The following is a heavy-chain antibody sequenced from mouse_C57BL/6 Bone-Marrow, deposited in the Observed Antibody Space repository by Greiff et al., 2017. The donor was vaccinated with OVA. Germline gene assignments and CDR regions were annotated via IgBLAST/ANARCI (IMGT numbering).Heavy chain of an antibody. Sequence: VQLQQPGAELVKPGASVKMFCKASGYTFTSYWITWVKQRPGQGLEWIGDIYPGSGSTNYNEKFKSKATLTVDTSSSTAYMQLSSLTSEDSAVYYCARSGDYYGLYYFDYWGQGTTLTVSS. CDR3: ARSGDYYGLYYFDY. CDR2: IYPGSGST. J-gene: IGHJ2*01. CDR1: GYTFTSYW. V-gene: IGHV1-55*01. D-gene: IGHD1-1*01.